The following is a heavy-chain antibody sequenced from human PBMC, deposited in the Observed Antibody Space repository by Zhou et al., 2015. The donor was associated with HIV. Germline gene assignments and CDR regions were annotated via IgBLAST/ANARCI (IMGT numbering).Heavy chain of an antibody. CDR2: IIPILGIA. J-gene: IGHJ6*02. CDR1: GGTFSSYT. V-gene: IGHV1-69*02. Sequence: QVQLVQSGAEVKKPGSSVKVSCKASGGTFSSYTISWVRQAPGQGLEWMGRIIPILGIANYAQKFQGRVTITADKSTSTAYMELSSLRSEDTAVYYCARVDSRSGRWHYYYYGMDVWGQGTTVTVSS. CDR3: ARVDSRSGRWHYYYYGMDV. D-gene: IGHD3-9*01.